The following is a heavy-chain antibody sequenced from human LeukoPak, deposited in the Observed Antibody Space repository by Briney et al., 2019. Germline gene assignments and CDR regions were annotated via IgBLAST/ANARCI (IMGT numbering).Heavy chain of an antibody. CDR1: GFTFDDYA. CDR3: ARSPEDYDFWSGYSIAYNHFDY. J-gene: IGHJ4*02. CDR2: ISWNSGSI. V-gene: IGHV3-9*03. Sequence: PGGSLRLSCAASGFTFDDYAMHWVRQAPGKGLEWVSGISWNSGSIGYADSVKGRFTISRDNAKNSLYLQMNSLRAEDMALYYCARSPEDYDFWSGYSIAYNHFDYXXXGXLVTVSS. D-gene: IGHD3-3*01.